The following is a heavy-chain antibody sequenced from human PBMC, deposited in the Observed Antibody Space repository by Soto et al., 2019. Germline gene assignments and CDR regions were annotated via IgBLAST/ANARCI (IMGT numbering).Heavy chain of an antibody. D-gene: IGHD3-10*01. CDR3: ARGRITMVRGVRTFDY. J-gene: IGHJ4*02. V-gene: IGHV4-34*01. Sequence: SETLSLTCAVYGGSFSGYYWSWIRQPPGKGLEWIGEINHSGSTNYNPSLKSRVTISVDTSKNQFSLKLSSVTAADTAVYYCARGRITMVRGVRTFDYWGQGTLVTVSS. CDR2: INHSGST. CDR1: GGSFSGYY.